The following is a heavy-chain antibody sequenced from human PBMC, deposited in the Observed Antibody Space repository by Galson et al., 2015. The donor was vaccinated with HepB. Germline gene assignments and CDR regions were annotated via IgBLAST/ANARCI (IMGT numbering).Heavy chain of an antibody. D-gene: IGHD3-22*01. CDR2: IKTGGTT. CDR3: ARERDWDYYDSSARNEAFDF. V-gene: IGHV3-66*01. Sequence: SLRLSCAASGFSVSSNYMNWVRQAPGKGLEWLSVIKTGGTTFYADSVRGRFTISKDNSKNILYLQLTSLRAEDTAIYYCARERDWDYYDSSARNEAFDFWGQGTMVAVSS. J-gene: IGHJ3*01. CDR1: GFSVSSNY.